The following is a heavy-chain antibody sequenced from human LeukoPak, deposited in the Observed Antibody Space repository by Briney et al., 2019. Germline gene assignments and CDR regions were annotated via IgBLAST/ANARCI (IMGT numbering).Heavy chain of an antibody. V-gene: IGHV3-74*01. Sequence: GGSLRLSCVASGSSFSDYWMHWVRPAPGKGLEWVAHINREASTTRYADSVEGRFTISRDNAENTMYLQMNSLRVGARAVYYCARDYHDSNGYYSNAFDHWGQGSLLAVSS. J-gene: IGHJ4*02. CDR1: GSSFSDYW. D-gene: IGHD3-22*01. CDR2: INREASTT. CDR3: ARDYHDSNGYYSNAFDH.